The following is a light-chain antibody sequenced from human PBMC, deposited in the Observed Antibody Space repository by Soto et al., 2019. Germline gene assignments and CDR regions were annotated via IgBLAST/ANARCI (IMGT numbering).Light chain of an antibody. V-gene: IGLV1-47*01. Sequence: QLVLTQPPSASGTPGQRVTISCSGSSSNIGSNYVYWYQQLPGTAPKLLIYRNNQRPSGVPDRFSGSKSGTSASLAISGLRSEDEADYYCAAWDDSLSVLGFGTGTKLTVL. CDR2: RNN. CDR3: AAWDDSLSVLG. CDR1: SSNIGSNY. J-gene: IGLJ1*01.